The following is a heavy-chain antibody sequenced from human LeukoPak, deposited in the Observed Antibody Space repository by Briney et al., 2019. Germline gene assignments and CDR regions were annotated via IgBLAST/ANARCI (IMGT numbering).Heavy chain of an antibody. D-gene: IGHD4-23*01. CDR2: INPNSGGT. CDR1: GYTFTGYY. CDR3: SRTSTTAVDY. Sequence: ASVKVSCKASGYTFTGYYMHWVRQAPGQGLELMGRINPNSGGTNYAHKFQGRVTMTRDTSINTAYMQLSRLRSADTAAYYCSRTSTTAVDYWGQGTLVTVSS. V-gene: IGHV1-2*06. J-gene: IGHJ4*02.